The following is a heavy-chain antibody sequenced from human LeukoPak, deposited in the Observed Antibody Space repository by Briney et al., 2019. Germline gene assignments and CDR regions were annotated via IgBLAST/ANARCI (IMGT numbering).Heavy chain of an antibody. CDR3: ARGLSYAVAYGDY. CDR1: GFIFSDYW. CDR2: INRDGTGT. J-gene: IGHJ4*02. Sequence: GGSLRLSCAPSGFIFSDYWFHWVRQTPGQGLVWVAAINRDGTGTSHADSVRGRFTVSRDNAKNPLYLQLNSLRADDTAVYYCARGLSYAVAYGDYWGQGTLVTVSS. D-gene: IGHD6-19*01. V-gene: IGHV3-74*01.